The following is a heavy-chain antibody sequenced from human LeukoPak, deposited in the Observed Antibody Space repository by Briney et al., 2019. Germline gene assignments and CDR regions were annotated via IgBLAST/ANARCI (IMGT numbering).Heavy chain of an antibody. CDR1: GFTFSSYA. V-gene: IGHV3-23*01. CDR3: AKEGPLTGTDPFDY. CDR2: ISGSGRST. J-gene: IGHJ4*02. Sequence: GGSLRLSCAASGFTFSSYAMSWVRQPPGKGLEWVSAISGSGRSTYYADSVKGRFTISRDNSKNTLSLHMNSLRAEDTAVYYCAKEGPLTGTDPFDYWGQGTLVTVSS. D-gene: IGHD1-7*01.